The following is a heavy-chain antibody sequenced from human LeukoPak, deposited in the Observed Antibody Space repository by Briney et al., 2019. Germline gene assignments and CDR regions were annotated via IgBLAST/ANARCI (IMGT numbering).Heavy chain of an antibody. Sequence: EASVKVSCKASGYTFTGYYMHWVRQAPGQGLEWMGWINPNSGGTNYAQKFQGRVTITRNTSISTVYMELSSLRSEDTAVYYCARGVGATISYYHYYIDVWGKGTTVTVSS. D-gene: IGHD1-26*01. CDR3: ARGVGATISYYHYYIDV. J-gene: IGHJ6*03. CDR1: GYTFTGYY. CDR2: INPNSGGT. V-gene: IGHV1-2*02.